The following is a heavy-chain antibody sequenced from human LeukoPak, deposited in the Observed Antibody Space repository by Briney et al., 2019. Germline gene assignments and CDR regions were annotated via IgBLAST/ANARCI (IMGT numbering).Heavy chain of an antibody. V-gene: IGHV4-38-2*02. D-gene: IGHD3/OR15-3a*01. Sequence: SETLSLTCTVSGYSITSGYYWGWIRQPPGKGLEWIGSIYHSGSTYYNPSLKSRVTISVDTSKNQFSLKLSSVTAADTAVYYCARLRTGYYPTRSFDYWGQGTLVTVSS. CDR1: GYSITSGYY. CDR3: ARLRTGYYPTRSFDY. CDR2: IYHSGST. J-gene: IGHJ4*02.